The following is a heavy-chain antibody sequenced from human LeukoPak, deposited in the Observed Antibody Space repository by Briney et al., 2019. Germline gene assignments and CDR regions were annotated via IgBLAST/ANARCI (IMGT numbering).Heavy chain of an antibody. CDR1: GLIVSSNY. CDR2: VYGGDAT. J-gene: IGHJ6*02. Sequence: GGSLRLSCAASGLIVSSNYMSWVRQAPGKGLEWVSVVYGGDATYYADSVQGRFTISRDNSENTLYLQMNSLRAEDTAVYYCARDAHTGSGTYWGGVDYYYGLDVWGQGTTVTVSS. D-gene: IGHD3-10*01. CDR3: ARDAHTGSGTYWGGVDYYYGLDV. V-gene: IGHV3-66*01.